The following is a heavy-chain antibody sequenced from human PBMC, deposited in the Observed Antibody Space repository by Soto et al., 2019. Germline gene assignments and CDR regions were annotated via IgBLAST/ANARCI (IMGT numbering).Heavy chain of an antibody. CDR3: ARGYIVPAPGYYDSSGYYPYYFDY. J-gene: IGHJ4*02. CDR2: ISAYNGNT. CDR1: GYTFTSYG. V-gene: IGHV1-18*01. Sequence: ASVKVSCKASGYTFTSYGISWVRQAPGQGLEWMGWISAYNGNTNYAQKLQGRVTMTTDTSTSTAYMELRSLRSDDTAVYYCARGYIVPAPGYYDSSGYYPYYFDYWGQGTLVTVSS. D-gene: IGHD3-22*01.